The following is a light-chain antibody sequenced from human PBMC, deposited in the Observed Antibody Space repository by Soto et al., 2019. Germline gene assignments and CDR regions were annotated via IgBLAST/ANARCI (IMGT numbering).Light chain of an antibody. J-gene: IGKJ4*01. CDR3: QQRSDLPLT. Sequence: EIVVTQSPATLSLSPGERATLSCRASQSVSSSLAWYQQRPGQAPRLLIYDASNRATGIPARFSGSGSGTDFTLTISSLEPEDFAVYYCQQRSDLPLTFGGGTKVEIK. CDR2: DAS. CDR1: QSVSSS. V-gene: IGKV3-11*01.